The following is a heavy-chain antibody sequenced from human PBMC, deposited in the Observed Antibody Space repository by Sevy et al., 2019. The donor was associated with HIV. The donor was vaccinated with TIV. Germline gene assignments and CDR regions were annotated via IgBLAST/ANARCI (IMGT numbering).Heavy chain of an antibody. CDR3: TTEGAD. CDR1: GFSFSDAW. Sequence: GGSLRLSCAASGFSFSDAWLSWVRQVPGKGLEWVGRVRSTGDGGTAEYAAPVKGRFTIARDDSKNTMYVQMNNLKNEDTGIYYCTTEGADWGQGTLVTVSS. J-gene: IGHJ1*01. CDR2: VRSTGDGGTA. V-gene: IGHV3-15*01.